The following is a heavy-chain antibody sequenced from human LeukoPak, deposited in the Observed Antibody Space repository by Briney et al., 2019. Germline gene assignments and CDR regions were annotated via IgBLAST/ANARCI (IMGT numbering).Heavy chain of an antibody. V-gene: IGHV1-69*06. D-gene: IGHD1-26*01. CDR3: ARDSGSYEVWFDP. CDR2: IIPIFGTA. Sequence: ASVKVSCKASGGTFSSYAISWVRQAPGQGLEWMGGIIPIFGTANYAQKFQGRVTITADKSTSTAYMELSRLRSDDTAVYYCARDSGSYEVWFDPWGQGTLVTVSS. J-gene: IGHJ5*02. CDR1: GGTFSSYA.